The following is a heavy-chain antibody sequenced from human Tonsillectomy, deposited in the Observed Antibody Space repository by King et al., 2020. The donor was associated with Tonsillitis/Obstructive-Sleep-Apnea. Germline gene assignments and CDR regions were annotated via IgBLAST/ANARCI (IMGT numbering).Heavy chain of an antibody. CDR1: GFSLITSGVG. Sequence: QVTLKESGPTLVKPTQTLTLTCSFSGFSLITSGVGVGWIRQPPGKALEWLALIYLDDDKWYSPSLKSRPTITKDTSKNQVVLTMTKMDTVDTATYYCTPRLDNGDYNWFDPWGQGTLVTVSS. D-gene: IGHD4-17*01. CDR3: TPRLDNGDYNWFDP. V-gene: IGHV2-5*02. J-gene: IGHJ5*02. CDR2: IYLDDDK.